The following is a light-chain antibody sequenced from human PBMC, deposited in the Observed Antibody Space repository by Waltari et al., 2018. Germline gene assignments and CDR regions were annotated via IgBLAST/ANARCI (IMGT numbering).Light chain of an antibody. CDR2: DKN. Sequence: SSELTQDPAVSVAMGKTVRITCQGDSLRSYYDSWYQQRPGQAPRLVMYDKNNRPSGVPDRFSGSSSHNTASLTITGAQAEDEASYYCHSRDASGVGGSFGGGTKLTVL. J-gene: IGLJ2*01. CDR1: SLRSYY. V-gene: IGLV3-19*01. CDR3: HSRDASGVGGS.